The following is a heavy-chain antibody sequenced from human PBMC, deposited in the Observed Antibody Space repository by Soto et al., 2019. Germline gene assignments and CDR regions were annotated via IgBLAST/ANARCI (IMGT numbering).Heavy chain of an antibody. CDR2: ISPNGQGI. CDR1: GFTVTSNG. V-gene: IGHV3-23*01. J-gene: IGHJ4*02. Sequence: EVQLLESGGGLVQPGGSLRLSCGVSGFTVTSNGVSWVRQAPGKGLEWVSAISPNGQGIWYADSVKGRFTISRDISRNTVLLQMDSLRSEDTTVYYCAKDRQYPRDYFHYCGQRTLVTVSS. CDR3: AKDRQYPRDYFHY. D-gene: IGHD4-4*01.